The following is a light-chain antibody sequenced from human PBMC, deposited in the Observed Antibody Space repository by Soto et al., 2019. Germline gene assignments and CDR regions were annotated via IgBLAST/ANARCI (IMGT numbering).Light chain of an antibody. CDR3: QQGNSLPPT. CDR1: QGISSW. Sequence: DIQMTQSPSSVSASVGDRVTITCRASQGISSWLAWYQQKPGKAPKLLIYAAYSLQSGVPPRFSGSGSGTDFTHSISSLHPEDFATYYCQQGNSLPPTFGQETRLEIK. J-gene: IGKJ5*01. V-gene: IGKV1-12*01. CDR2: AAY.